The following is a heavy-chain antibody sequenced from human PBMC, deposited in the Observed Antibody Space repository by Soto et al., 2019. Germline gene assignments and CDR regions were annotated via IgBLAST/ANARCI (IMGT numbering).Heavy chain of an antibody. D-gene: IGHD2-15*01. CDR3: ARNVGSLAVVAARLFED. CDR2: ISAYNGHT. Sequence: QVQLVQSGAEVKRPGASVRVSCKASGYTFSSFGISWVRQAPGQGLEWMGWISAYNGHTKHAQKVQGRVSMTTDTSTSTAYMELRTLRSNDTAVYLCARNVGSLAVVAARLFEDWGQGTLVTVSS. J-gene: IGHJ4*02. V-gene: IGHV1-18*01. CDR1: GYTFSSFG.